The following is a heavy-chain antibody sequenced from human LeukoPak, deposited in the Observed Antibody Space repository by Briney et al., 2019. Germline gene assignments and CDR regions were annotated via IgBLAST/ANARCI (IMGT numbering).Heavy chain of an antibody. V-gene: IGHV3-48*03. J-gene: IGHJ4*02. Sequence: GGSLRLSCSASGFTFSSFEMNWVRQAPGKGLEWVSSISSRAATIYYTDSVKGRFTISRDNAKNSLCLQMNSLRAEDTAVYYCARVGALSSSWLLYWGQGTLVTVSS. CDR3: ARVGALSSSWLLY. CDR2: ISSRAATI. D-gene: IGHD6-13*01. CDR1: GFTFSSFE.